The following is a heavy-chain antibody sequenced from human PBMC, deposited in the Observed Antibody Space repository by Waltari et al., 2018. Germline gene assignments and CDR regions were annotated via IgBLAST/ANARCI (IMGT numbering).Heavy chain of an antibody. J-gene: IGHJ4*02. CDR2: ISGGDYPI. D-gene: IGHD1-26*01. Sequence: EVQLVESGGGLVQPGGSLRLSCAASGFSFRSYGMNWVRQAPGKGLEWVAHISGGDYPIYYADSVKGRFTISRDNAKNSLFLQMNGLRAEDTAVYYCAPMGASRLTWTDWGQGTLVTVSS. V-gene: IGHV3-48*01. CDR1: GFSFRSYG. CDR3: APMGASRLTWTD.